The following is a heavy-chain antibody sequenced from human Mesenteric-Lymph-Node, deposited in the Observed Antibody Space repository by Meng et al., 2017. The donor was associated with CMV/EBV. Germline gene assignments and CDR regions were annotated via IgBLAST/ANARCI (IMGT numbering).Heavy chain of an antibody. CDR3: ALTSAGENY. CDR1: GYTFTSYD. V-gene: IGHV1-69*04. Sequence: SVKVSCKASGYTFTSYDINWVRQAPGQGLEWVGKLIQTLDIVHYAQKFQGRVTITADKSTSTAYMHLTSLGSDDTAIYYCALTSAGENYWGQGTGVTVSS. CDR2: LIQTLDIV. D-gene: IGHD6-13*01. J-gene: IGHJ4*02.